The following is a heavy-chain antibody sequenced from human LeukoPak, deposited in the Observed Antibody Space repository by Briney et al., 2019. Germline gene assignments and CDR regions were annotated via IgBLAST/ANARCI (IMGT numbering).Heavy chain of an antibody. CDR1: GGSISSYY. CDR3: ARETYSGAFSVLRYFDWLRGLDI. J-gene: IGHJ3*02. V-gene: IGHV4-4*07. CDR2: IYTSGST. Sequence: PSETLSLTCTVSGGSISSYYWSWIRQPPGKGLEWIGRIYTSGSTNYNPSLKSRVTISVDTSKNQFSLKLSSVTAADTAVYYCARETYSGAFSVLRYFDWLRGLDIWGQGTMVTVSS. D-gene: IGHD3-9*01.